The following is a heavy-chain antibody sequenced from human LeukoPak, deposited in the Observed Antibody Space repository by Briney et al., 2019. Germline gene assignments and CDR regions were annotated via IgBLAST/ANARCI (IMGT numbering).Heavy chain of an antibody. CDR1: GSTFNKYA. CDR2: ISSSSSYI. J-gene: IGHJ5*02. D-gene: IGHD2-2*02. Sequence: PGGSLRLSCAASGSTFNKYAMSWVRQAPGKGLEWVSSISSSSSYIYYADSVKGRFTISRDNAKNSLYLQMNSLRAEDTAVYYCARTHCSSTSCYSHNWFDPWGQGTLVTVSS. V-gene: IGHV3-21*01. CDR3: ARTHCSSTSCYSHNWFDP.